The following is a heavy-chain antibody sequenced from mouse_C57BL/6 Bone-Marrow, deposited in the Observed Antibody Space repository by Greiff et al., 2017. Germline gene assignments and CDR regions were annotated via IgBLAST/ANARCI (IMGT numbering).Heavy chain of an antibody. CDR1: GFTFSSYA. Sequence: EVQLVESGGGLVKPGGSLKLSCAASGFTFSSYAMSWVRQTPEKRLEWVATISDGGSYTYYPDNVKGRFTISRDNAKNNLYLQMSHLKSEDTAMYYCARDYSPYWGQGTLVTVSA. D-gene: IGHD2-12*01. CDR2: ISDGGSYT. CDR3: ARDYSPY. V-gene: IGHV5-4*01. J-gene: IGHJ3*01.